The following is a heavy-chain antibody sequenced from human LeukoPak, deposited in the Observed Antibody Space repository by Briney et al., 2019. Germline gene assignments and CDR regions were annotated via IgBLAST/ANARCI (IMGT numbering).Heavy chain of an antibody. Sequence: ASVKVSCKASGYTFTSYGISWVRQAPGQGLEWMGWISAYNGNTNYAQKLQGRVTMTTDTSTSTAYMELRSLRSDDTAVYYCARDAPLIKETYYYGSGTTTHLDCWGQGTLVTVSS. J-gene: IGHJ4*02. CDR3: ARDAPLIKETYYYGSGTTTHLDC. CDR2: ISAYNGNT. D-gene: IGHD3-10*01. CDR1: GYTFTSYG. V-gene: IGHV1-18*01.